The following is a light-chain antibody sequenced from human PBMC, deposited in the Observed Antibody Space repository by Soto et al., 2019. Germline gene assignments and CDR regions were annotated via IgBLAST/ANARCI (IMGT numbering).Light chain of an antibody. CDR3: QQYNNWWT. CDR1: QSVSSN. Sequence: EIVMTQSPSTLSVSPGERATLSCRASQSVSSNLAWYQQKPGKAPMLLIYGASTRATGIPARFSGSGSGTDFTLTISSLQSEDFAVYYCQQYNNWWTFGQGTKVEI. CDR2: GAS. J-gene: IGKJ1*01. V-gene: IGKV3-15*01.